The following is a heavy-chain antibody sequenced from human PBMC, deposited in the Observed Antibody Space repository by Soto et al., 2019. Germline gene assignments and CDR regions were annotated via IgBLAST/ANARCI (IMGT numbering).Heavy chain of an antibody. V-gene: IGHV4-59*01. J-gene: IGHJ4*02. CDR2: IYYSGST. Sequence: ASETLSLTCTVSGGSISSYYWSWIRQPPGKGLEWIGYIYYSGSTNYNPSLKSRVTISVDTSKNQFSLKLSSVTAADTAVYYCARSSGYSYGRFDYWGQRTLVTVSS. CDR1: GGSISSYY. D-gene: IGHD5-18*01. CDR3: ARSSGYSYGRFDY.